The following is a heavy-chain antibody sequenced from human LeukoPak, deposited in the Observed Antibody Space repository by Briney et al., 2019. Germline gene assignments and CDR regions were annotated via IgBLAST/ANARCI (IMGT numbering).Heavy chain of an antibody. CDR3: ARHRSYYGSGSYYVY. CDR2: IYYSEST. V-gene: IGHV4-39*01. Sequence: SETLSLTCTVSGGSISSSSYYWGWIRQPPGTGLEWIGSIYYSESTYYNPSLKSRVTISVDTSKNQFSLKLSSVTAADTAVYYCARHRSYYGSGSYYVYWGQGTLVTVSS. D-gene: IGHD3-10*01. J-gene: IGHJ4*02. CDR1: GGSISSSSYY.